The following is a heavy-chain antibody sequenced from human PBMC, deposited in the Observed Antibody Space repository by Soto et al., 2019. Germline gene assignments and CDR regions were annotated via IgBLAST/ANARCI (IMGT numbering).Heavy chain of an antibody. CDR1: GFTFSSYG. J-gene: IGHJ6*02. CDR2: IWYDGSNK. Sequence: QVQLVESGGGVVQPGRSLRLSCAASGFTFSSYGMHWVRQAPGKGLEWVAVIWYDGSNKNYADSVKGRFTISRDNSRSTLYLQMNSLRAEDTAVYYCAAVTTSYYYCGMDVWCQGATVTVS. V-gene: IGHV3-33*01. D-gene: IGHD4-17*01. CDR3: AAVTTSYYYCGMDV.